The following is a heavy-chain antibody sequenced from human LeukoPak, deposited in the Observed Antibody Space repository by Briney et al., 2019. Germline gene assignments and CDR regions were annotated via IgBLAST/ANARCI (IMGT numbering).Heavy chain of an antibody. J-gene: IGHJ5*02. CDR1: GGSFSDYY. CDR3: ARGHSWFDP. Sequence: SETLSLTCAVYGGSFSDYYWSWIRQPPGKGLEWIGEINHSGSTNYNPSLKSRVIISVDTSKNQFSLKLSSVTAADTAVYYCARGHSWFDPWGQGTLVTVSS. CDR2: INHSGST. V-gene: IGHV4-34*01.